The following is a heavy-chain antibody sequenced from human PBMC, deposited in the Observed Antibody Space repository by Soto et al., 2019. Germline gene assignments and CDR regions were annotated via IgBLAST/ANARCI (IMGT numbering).Heavy chain of an antibody. D-gene: IGHD3-3*01. J-gene: IGHJ5*02. CDR1: GFTFSSYG. Sequence: GGSLRISCAASGFTFSSYGMHWVRQAPGKGLEWVAVISYDGSNKYYADSVKGRFTISRDNSKNTLYLQMNSLRAEDTAVYYCAKDYDFGVVLNWFDPWGQGT. CDR2: ISYDGSNK. CDR3: AKDYDFGVVLNWFDP. V-gene: IGHV3-30*18.